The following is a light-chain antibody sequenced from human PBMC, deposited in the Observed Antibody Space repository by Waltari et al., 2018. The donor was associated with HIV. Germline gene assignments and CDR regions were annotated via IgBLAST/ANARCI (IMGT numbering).Light chain of an antibody. CDR1: SSDVGGYNY. V-gene: IGLV2-14*01. CDR3: SSYTRSSTPL. J-gene: IGLJ3*02. Sequence: QSALPQPASVSGSPGQSITISCTGTSSDVGGYNYVSWYQQHPGKAPKLMIYEVSNRPSGVSNRFSGSQSGNTASLTIAGLQAEDEADYYCSSYTRSSTPLFGGGTKLTVL. CDR2: EVS.